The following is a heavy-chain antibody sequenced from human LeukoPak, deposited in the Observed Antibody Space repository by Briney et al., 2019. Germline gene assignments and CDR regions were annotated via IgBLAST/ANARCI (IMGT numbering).Heavy chain of an antibody. CDR2: ISYNGNTK. V-gene: IGHV3-30-3*01. J-gene: IGHJ4*02. Sequence: PGGSLRLSCAASGFTFSSYSMHWVRQAPDKGLEWVAVISYNGNTKYYADSVKGRFTISRDNSKNTLYLEMNSLRTEDTAVYYCESGYCTGGSCSLIEYWGQGTLVTVSS. CDR3: ESGYCTGGSCSLIEY. CDR1: GFTFSSYS. D-gene: IGHD2-15*01.